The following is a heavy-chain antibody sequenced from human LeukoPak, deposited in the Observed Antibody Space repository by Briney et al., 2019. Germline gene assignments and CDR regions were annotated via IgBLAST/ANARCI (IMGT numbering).Heavy chain of an antibody. CDR3: AGHHPRNTVDF. V-gene: IGHV3-73*01. CDR1: GFTFSGSA. CDR2: IRSKANSYAT. J-gene: IGHJ4*02. D-gene: IGHD2-8*02. Sequence: GGSLRLSCAASGFTFSGSAMHWVRQASGKGLEWVGRIRSKANSYATAYAASVKGRFTISRDDSKNTAYLQMNSLKTEDTAVYYCAGHHPRNTVDFWGQGTLVTVSS.